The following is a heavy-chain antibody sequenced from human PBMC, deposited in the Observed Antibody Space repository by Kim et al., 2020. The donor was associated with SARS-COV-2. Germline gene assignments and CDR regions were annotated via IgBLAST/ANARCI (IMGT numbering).Heavy chain of an antibody. CDR3: ARGPRYSSSRRSGPVYYYGMDV. CDR2: INHSGST. V-gene: IGHV4-34*01. D-gene: IGHD6-13*01. Sequence: SETLSLTCAVYGGSFSGYYWSWIRQPPGKGLEWIGEINHSGSTNYNPSLKSRVTISVDTSKNQFSLKLSSVTAADMAVYYCARGPRYSSSRRSGPVYYYGMDVWGQGTTVTVSS. CDR1: GGSFSGYY. J-gene: IGHJ6*02.